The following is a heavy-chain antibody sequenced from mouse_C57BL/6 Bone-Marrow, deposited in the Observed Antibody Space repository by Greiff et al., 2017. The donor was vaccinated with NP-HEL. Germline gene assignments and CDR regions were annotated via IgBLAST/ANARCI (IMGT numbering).Heavy chain of an antibody. V-gene: IGHV1-61*01. J-gene: IGHJ1*03. CDR1: GYTFTSYW. Sequence: QVQLQQPGAELVRPGSSVKLSCKASGYTFTSYWMDWVKQRPGQGLEWIGNIYTSDGETHYNQKFKDKATLTVDKSSSTAYMQLSSLTSEDSAVYYCARWDYYGSSYWYFDVWGTGTTVTVSS. CDR2: IYTSDGET. CDR3: ARWDYYGSSYWYFDV. D-gene: IGHD1-1*01.